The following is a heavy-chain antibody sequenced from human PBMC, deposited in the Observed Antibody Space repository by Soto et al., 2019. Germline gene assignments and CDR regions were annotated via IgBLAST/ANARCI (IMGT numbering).Heavy chain of an antibody. D-gene: IGHD5-18*01. V-gene: IGHV4-59*12. CDR2: IYYSGST. CDR3: ARGIRGYSYGLG. Sequence: PSETLSLTCTVSGGSISSYYWSWIRQPPGKGLEWIGYIYYSGSTNYNPSLKSRVTISVDTSKNQFSLKLSSVTAADTAVYYCARGIRGYSYGLGWGQGTLVTVSS. J-gene: IGHJ4*02. CDR1: GGSISSYY.